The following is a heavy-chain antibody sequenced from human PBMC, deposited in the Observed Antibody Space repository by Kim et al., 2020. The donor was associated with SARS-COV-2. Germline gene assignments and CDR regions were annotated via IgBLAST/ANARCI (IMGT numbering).Heavy chain of an antibody. J-gene: IGHJ5*02. V-gene: IGHV1-3*01. CDR3: ARSPPRYYDFWSGYQDWFDP. Sequence: ASVKVSCKASGYTFTSYAMHWVRQAPGQRLEWMGWINAGNGNTKYSQKFQGRVTITRDTSASTAYMELSSLRSEDTAVYYCARSPPRYYDFWSGYQDWFDPWGQGTLVTVSS. D-gene: IGHD3-3*01. CDR1: GYTFTSYA. CDR2: INAGNGNT.